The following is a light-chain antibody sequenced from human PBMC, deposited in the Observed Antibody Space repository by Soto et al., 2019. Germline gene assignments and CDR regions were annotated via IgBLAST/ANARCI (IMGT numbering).Light chain of an antibody. CDR2: DAS. Sequence: EIVMTQSPGHLSVSPGERATLSCRASQSVSSNLSWYQQKPGQAPRLLIYDASTRATGIPSRFSGSGSETEFTLTISSLPSEDFAVYYCQQYDNWPRTFGQGTKVEIK. V-gene: IGKV3-15*01. J-gene: IGKJ1*01. CDR1: QSVSSN. CDR3: QQYDNWPRT.